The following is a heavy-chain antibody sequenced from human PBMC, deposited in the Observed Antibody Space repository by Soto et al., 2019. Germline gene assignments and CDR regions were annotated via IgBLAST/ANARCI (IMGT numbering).Heavy chain of an antibody. CDR2: IIPIFGTA. Sequence: AVKVSCKASGGTFSSDAISWVRQAPGQGLEWMGGIIPIFGTANYAQKFQGRVTITADESTSTAYMGLSSLRSEDTAVYYCATRYTYGYHYYYGMDVWRQGTTVTVSS. V-gene: IGHV1-69*13. CDR3: ATRYTYGYHYYYGMDV. J-gene: IGHJ6*02. CDR1: GGTFSSDA. D-gene: IGHD5-18*01.